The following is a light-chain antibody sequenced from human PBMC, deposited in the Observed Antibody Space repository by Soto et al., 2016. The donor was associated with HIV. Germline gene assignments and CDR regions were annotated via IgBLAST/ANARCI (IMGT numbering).Light chain of an antibody. J-gene: IGKJ2*01. Sequence: DIQLTQSPSFLSASVGDTVTITCRANQGITSHLAWYQQKAGKAPTLLIYAASTLQSGVPSRFSGSGSGTEFTLTISSLQPEDSASYFCLQDYNYPYTFGQGTKLEIK. CDR2: AAS. CDR1: QGITSH. CDR3: LQDYNYPYT. V-gene: IGKV1-9*01.